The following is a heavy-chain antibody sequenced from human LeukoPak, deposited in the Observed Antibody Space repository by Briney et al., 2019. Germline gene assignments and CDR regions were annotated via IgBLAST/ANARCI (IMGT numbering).Heavy chain of an antibody. Sequence: PSETLSLTCTVSGGSISSYYWSWIRQPPGKGLEWIGYIYYSGSTNYNPSLKSRVTISVDTSKNQFSLKLSSVTAADTAVYYCARTPTNWNPDYWGQGTLVTVSS. D-gene: IGHD1-1*01. V-gene: IGHV4-59*08. J-gene: IGHJ4*02. CDR3: ARTPTNWNPDY. CDR2: IYYSGST. CDR1: GGSISSYY.